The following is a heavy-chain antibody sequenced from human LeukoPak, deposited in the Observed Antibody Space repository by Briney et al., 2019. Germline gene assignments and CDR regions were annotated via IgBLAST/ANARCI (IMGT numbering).Heavy chain of an antibody. D-gene: IGHD1-26*01. V-gene: IGHV3-30*18. CDR1: GFTFSSYG. J-gene: IGHJ4*02. CDR3: AKARKTVGATWGYFDH. CDR2: ISYDGSNK. Sequence: GRSLRLSCAASGFTFSSYGMHWVRQAPGKGLEWVAVISYDGSNKYYADSVKGRFTISRDNSKNTLYLQMNSLRAEDTAVYYCAKARKTVGATWGYFDHWGQGTLVTVSS.